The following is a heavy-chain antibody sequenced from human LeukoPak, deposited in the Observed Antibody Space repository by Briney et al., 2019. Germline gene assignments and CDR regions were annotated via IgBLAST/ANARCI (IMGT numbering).Heavy chain of an antibody. D-gene: IGHD3-10*01. CDR2: ISETGDRT. J-gene: IGHJ4*02. V-gene: IGHV3-23*01. CDR1: GFSFGNYA. CDR3: VRERRESNYAEY. Sequence: GGSLRLSCEASGFSFGNYAMSWVRQAPGKGLEWVSAISETGDRTYYADSVKGRFTVSRDNSKNTMSLQMNSLRAEDAAVYYCVRERRESNYAEYWGQGTLVTVSS.